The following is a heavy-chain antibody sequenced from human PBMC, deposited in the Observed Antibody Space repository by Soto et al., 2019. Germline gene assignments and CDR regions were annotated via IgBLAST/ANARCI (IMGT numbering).Heavy chain of an antibody. CDR2: IIPIFGTA. J-gene: IGHJ4*02. V-gene: IGHV1-69*13. Sequence: GASVKVSCKASGGTFSSYAISWVRQAPGQGLEWMGGIIPIFGTANYAQKFQGRVTITADESTSTAYMELSSLRSEDTAVYYCARCKGGEYSYGYLSHWGQGILVTVSS. CDR1: GGTFSSYA. CDR3: ARCKGGEYSYGYLSH. D-gene: IGHD5-18*01.